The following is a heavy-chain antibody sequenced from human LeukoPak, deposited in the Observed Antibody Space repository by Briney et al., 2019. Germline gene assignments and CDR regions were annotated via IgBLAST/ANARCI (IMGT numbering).Heavy chain of an antibody. CDR3: ASTFYDFWSAYVY. J-gene: IGHJ4*02. D-gene: IGHD3-3*01. Sequence: SETLSLTCTVSGDSISSGGYYWSWIRQPPGKGLEWIGYIYHSGSTYYNPSLKSRVTISVDRSKNQFSLKLSSVTAADTAVYYCASTFYDFWSAYVYWGQGTLVTVSS. CDR1: GDSISSGGYY. CDR2: IYHSGST. V-gene: IGHV4-30-2*01.